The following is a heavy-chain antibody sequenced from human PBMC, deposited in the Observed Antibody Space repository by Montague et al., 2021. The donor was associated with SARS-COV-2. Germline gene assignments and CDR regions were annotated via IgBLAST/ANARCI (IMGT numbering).Heavy chain of an antibody. Sequence: SETLSLTCAVYGGSFSGYYWNWIRQPPGKGLEWIGEINHSGSAKCNPSLKRRVTISVDTSKNQFSLKLNSVTAADTAVYYCARLGEGVVPAPILGVGPYYSYFYMDVWGKGATVTVSS. J-gene: IGHJ6*03. CDR3: ARLGEGVVPAPILGVGPYYSYFYMDV. CDR1: GGSFSGYY. D-gene: IGHD2-2*02. V-gene: IGHV4-34*01. CDR2: INHSGSA.